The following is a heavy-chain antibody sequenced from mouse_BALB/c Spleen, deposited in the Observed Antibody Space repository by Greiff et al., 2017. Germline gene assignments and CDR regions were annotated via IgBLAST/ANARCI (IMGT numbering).Heavy chain of an antibody. Sequence: QVQLQQSGAELAKPGASVKMSCKASGYTFTSYWMHWVKQRPGQGLEWIGYINPSTGYTEYNQKFEDKATLTADKSSSTAYMQLSSLTSEDSAVYYCARTASYDGYSYWYFDVWGAGTTVTVSS. J-gene: IGHJ1*01. CDR3: ARTASYDGYSYWYFDV. CDR1: GYTFTSYW. V-gene: IGHV1-7*01. CDR2: INPSTGYT. D-gene: IGHD2-3*01.